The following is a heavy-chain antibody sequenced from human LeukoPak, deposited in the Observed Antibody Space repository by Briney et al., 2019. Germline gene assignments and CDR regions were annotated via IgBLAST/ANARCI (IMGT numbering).Heavy chain of an antibody. CDR1: GYTFTGYY. CDR2: ISPNSGGT. CDR3: AREGIAAAGAIDY. J-gene: IGHJ4*02. D-gene: IGHD6-13*01. Sequence: GASVRVSCKASGYTFTGYYMHWVRQAPGQGLEWMGWISPNSGGTNYAQKFQGWVTMTRDTSISTAYMELSRLRSDDTAVYYCAREGIAAAGAIDYWGQGTLVTVSS. V-gene: IGHV1-2*04.